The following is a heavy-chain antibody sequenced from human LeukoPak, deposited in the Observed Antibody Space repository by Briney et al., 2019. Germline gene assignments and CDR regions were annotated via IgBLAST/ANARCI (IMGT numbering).Heavy chain of an antibody. Sequence: PSETLSLTCTVSGVSISSSNSYWGWIRQPPGKGLKWIGSIYYSWSTYYNPSLKSRVTISVDTSKNQFSLKLSSVTAADTGVYYCARVPPGEQQYVHYDAFDIWGQGTMVTVSS. CDR1: GVSISSSNSY. V-gene: IGHV4-39*07. D-gene: IGHD6-13*01. CDR3: ARVPPGEQQYVHYDAFDI. J-gene: IGHJ3*02. CDR2: IYYSWST.